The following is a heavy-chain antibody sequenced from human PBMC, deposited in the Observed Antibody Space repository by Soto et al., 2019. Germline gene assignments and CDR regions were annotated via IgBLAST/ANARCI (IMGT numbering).Heavy chain of an antibody. Sequence: KPSETLSLTCTVSGGSISSSSYYWGWIRQPPGKGLEWIGSIYYSGSTYYNPSLKSRVTISVDTSKNQFSLKLSSVTAADTAVYYCARRSLQNNWNLRYFDYWGRGTLVTVSS. CDR3: ARRSLQNNWNLRYFDY. D-gene: IGHD1-7*01. CDR2: IYYSGST. J-gene: IGHJ4*02. V-gene: IGHV4-39*01. CDR1: GGSISSSSYY.